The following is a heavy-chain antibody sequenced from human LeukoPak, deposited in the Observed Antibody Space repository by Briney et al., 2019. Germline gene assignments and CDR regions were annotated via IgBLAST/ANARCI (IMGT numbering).Heavy chain of an antibody. CDR3: AKLLGTATTYDS. J-gene: IGHJ4*02. Sequence: PGGSLTLFCEASGFTFSGNWISCVRQAPGKGLEWVASINPDGSQKLYVDSVKGRFTISRDNTKSSLYLQMNSLGAEDTAMYYCAKLLGTATTYDSWGQGTRVTVSS. V-gene: IGHV3-7*01. CDR1: GFTFSGNW. CDR2: INPDGSQK. D-gene: IGHD5-24*01.